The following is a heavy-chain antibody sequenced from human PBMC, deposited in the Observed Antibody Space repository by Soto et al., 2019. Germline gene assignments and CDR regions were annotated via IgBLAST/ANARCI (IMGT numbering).Heavy chain of an antibody. Sequence: QVQLVQSGAEVKKPGASVKLSCKASGYTFISSYVHWVRQVPGQGLEWVAIINPNGGSTNYAQEFQGRVTVTRDTSTSTVFMELSSLHSDDTAVYYCARDLFAANYWGQGTLVTVSS. CDR1: GYTFISSY. D-gene: IGHD2-15*01. J-gene: IGHJ4*02. CDR3: ARDLFAANY. V-gene: IGHV1-46*01. CDR2: INPNGGST.